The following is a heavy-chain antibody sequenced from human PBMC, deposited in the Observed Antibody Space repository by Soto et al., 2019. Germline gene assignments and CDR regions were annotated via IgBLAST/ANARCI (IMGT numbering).Heavy chain of an antibody. CDR2: INHSGST. J-gene: IGHJ4*02. V-gene: IGHV4-34*01. CDR3: ARGSRYCNGGSCPRGDY. CDR1: GGSFSGYY. D-gene: IGHD2-15*01. Sequence: QVQLQQWGAGLLKPSETLSLTCAVYGGSFSGYYWSCIRQPPGKVLEWIGEINHSGSTNYNPSLKSRVTIAVDTPQHQFSLKRSSVTAADTAVYYCARGSRYCNGGSCPRGDYWGQGTLVTVSS.